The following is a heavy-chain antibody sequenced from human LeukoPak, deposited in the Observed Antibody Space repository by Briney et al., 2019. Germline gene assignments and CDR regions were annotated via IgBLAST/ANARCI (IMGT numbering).Heavy chain of an antibody. J-gene: IGHJ4*02. Sequence: SETLSLTCAVYGGSFSGYYWSWIRQSPGKGLEWIGEVNHGGSTNYNPSLKSRVTISVDTSKNHYSLNLSSVTAADTAMYYCARTLSYFDYWGQGTLVTVSS. CDR1: GGSFSGYY. V-gene: IGHV4-34*01. CDR3: ARTLSYFDY. CDR2: VNHGGST.